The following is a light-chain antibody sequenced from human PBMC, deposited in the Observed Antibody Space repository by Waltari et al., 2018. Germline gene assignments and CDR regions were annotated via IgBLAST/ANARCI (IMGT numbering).Light chain of an antibody. V-gene: IGKV1-39*01. J-gene: IGKJ3*01. CDR2: AAS. CDR1: QSISSY. CDR3: QQSYSTPLAT. Sequence: IRITQSPSSLSASTGDRVTITCRASQSISSYLNWYQQKPGKAPKLLIYAASSLQSGVPSRFSGSGSGTDFTLTISSLQPEDFATYYCQQSYSTPLATFGPGTKVDIK.